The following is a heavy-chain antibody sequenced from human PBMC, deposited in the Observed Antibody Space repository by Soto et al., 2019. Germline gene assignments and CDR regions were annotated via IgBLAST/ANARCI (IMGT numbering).Heavy chain of an antibody. CDR2: INWKSDI. CDR3: AISQDRGGRTTFIY. D-gene: IGHD3-16*01. J-gene: IGHJ4*02. CDR1: GFTFDDNA. Sequence: SLRLSCAVSGFTFDDNAIHWVRQAPEKGLEWVSGINWKSDIGYADSVKGRITISRDNAGNSLYLQMNSLRAEDTALYYCAISQDRGGRTTFIYWGQGTQVTVYS. V-gene: IGHV3-9*01.